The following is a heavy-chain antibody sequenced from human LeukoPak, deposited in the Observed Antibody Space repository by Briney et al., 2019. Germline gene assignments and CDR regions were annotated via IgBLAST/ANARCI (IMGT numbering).Heavy chain of an antibody. D-gene: IGHD2-2*02. CDR1: GSTFSSYG. Sequence: PGGSLRLSCAASGSTFSSYGMSWVRQAPGKGLEWVSGISGSGGSTYYADSVKGRFTISRDNSKNTLYLQMNSLRAEDTAVYYCAKAVSCSSTSCYRSYGMDVWGQGTTVTVSS. J-gene: IGHJ6*02. CDR3: AKAVSCSSTSCYRSYGMDV. CDR2: ISGSGGST. V-gene: IGHV3-23*01.